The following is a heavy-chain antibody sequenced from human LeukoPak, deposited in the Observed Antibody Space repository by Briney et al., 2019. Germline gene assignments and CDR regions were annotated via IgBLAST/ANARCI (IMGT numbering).Heavy chain of an antibody. V-gene: IGHV4-31*03. CDR3: ARDDGERWTGYQRSDY. Sequence: SETLSLTCTVSGGSISSGGYYWSWIRQHPGKGLEWIGYIYYSGSTYYNPSLKSRVTISVDTSKNQFSLKLSSVTAEDTAVYYCARDDGERWTGYQRSDYWGQGTLVTVSS. CDR1: GGSISSGGYY. D-gene: IGHD3/OR15-3a*01. J-gene: IGHJ4*02. CDR2: IYYSGST.